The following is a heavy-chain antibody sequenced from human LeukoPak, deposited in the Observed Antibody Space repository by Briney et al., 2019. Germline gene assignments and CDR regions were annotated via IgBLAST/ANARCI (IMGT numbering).Heavy chain of an antibody. CDR2: ISGSGGST. CDR3: ARDWGQQLATINMDV. Sequence: PGGSLRLSCAASGFTFSSYAMSWVRQAPGKGLEWVSAISGSGGSTYYADSVKGRFTISRDNSKNTLYLQMNSLRAEDTAVYYCARDWGQQLATINMDVWGQGTTVTVSS. V-gene: IGHV3-23*01. J-gene: IGHJ6*02. CDR1: GFTFSSYA. D-gene: IGHD6-13*01.